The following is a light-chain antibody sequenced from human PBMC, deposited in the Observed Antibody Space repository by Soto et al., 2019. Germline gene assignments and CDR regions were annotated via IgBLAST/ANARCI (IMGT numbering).Light chain of an antibody. CDR1: QRISSY. Sequence: DIQMTQSPSSLSASVGDRVTITCRASQRISSYLNWYQQKPGKAPKLLIYAASSLQSGVPSRFSGSGSGTDFTLTISSLQPEDFATYYCQQSYSTPQLTFGGGTKVEIK. V-gene: IGKV1-39*01. J-gene: IGKJ4*01. CDR3: QQSYSTPQLT. CDR2: AAS.